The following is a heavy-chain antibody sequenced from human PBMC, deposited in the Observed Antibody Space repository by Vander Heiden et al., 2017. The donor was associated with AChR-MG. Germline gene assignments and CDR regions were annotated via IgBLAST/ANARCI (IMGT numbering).Heavy chain of an antibody. CDR3: ARGRRRSTLRFLEWPNNDY. Sequence: QVQLQQWGAGLLKPSETLSLTCAVYGGSFSGSYWSWIRQPPGKGLEWIGEINHSGSTNYNPSLKSRVTISVDTSKNQFSLKLSSVTAADTAVYYCARGRRRSTLRFLEWPNNDYWGQGTLVTVSS. CDR2: INHSGST. CDR1: GGSFSGSY. D-gene: IGHD3-3*01. J-gene: IGHJ4*02. V-gene: IGHV4-34*01.